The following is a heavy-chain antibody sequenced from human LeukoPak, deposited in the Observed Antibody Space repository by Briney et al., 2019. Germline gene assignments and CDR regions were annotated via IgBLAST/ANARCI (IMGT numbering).Heavy chain of an antibody. CDR1: GYTFTGYY. CDR3: ARLWGYHDSFDT. V-gene: IGHV1-2*02. D-gene: IGHD2-15*01. CDR2: IHPNSGGT. J-gene: IGHJ3*02. Sequence: GASVKVSCKASGYTFTGYYLHWVRQAPGQGLEWMAWIHPNSGGTNYAQKFQGRVTMTRDTSISTAYMELSRLTSDDTAFYYCARLWGYHDSFDTWGQGTMVTVSS.